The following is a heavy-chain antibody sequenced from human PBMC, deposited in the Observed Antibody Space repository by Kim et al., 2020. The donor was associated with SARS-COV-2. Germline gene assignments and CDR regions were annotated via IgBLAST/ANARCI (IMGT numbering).Heavy chain of an antibody. CDR1: GGSISSYY. Sequence: SETLSLTCTVSGGSISSYYWSWIRQPPGKGLEWIGYIYYSGSTNYNPSLKSRVTISVDTSKNQFSLKLSSVTAADTAVYYCAREGGGLFDYWGQGTLVTVSS. CDR2: IYYSGST. V-gene: IGHV4-59*01. D-gene: IGHD3-16*01. J-gene: IGHJ4*02. CDR3: AREGGGLFDY.